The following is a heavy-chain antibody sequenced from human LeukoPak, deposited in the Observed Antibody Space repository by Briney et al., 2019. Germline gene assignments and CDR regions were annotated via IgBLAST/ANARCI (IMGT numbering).Heavy chain of an antibody. CDR1: GASISSYY. V-gene: IGHV4-59*01. CDR3: ARDTWGQYCSGGSCHPHYFDY. CDR2: IYYSGST. D-gene: IGHD2-15*01. Sequence: SETLSLTCTVSGASISSYYWSWIRQPPGKGLEWIGYIYYSGSTNYNPSLKSRVTISVDTSKNQFSLKLSSVTAADTAVYYCARDTWGQYCSGGSCHPHYFDYWGQGTLVTVSS. J-gene: IGHJ4*02.